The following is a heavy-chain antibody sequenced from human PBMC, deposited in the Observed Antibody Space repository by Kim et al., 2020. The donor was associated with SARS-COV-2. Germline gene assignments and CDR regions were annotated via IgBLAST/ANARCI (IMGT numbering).Heavy chain of an antibody. V-gene: IGHV3-30*18. CDR1: GFTFSSYG. D-gene: IGHD3-10*01. Sequence: GGSLRLSCAASGFTFSSYGMHWVRQAPGKGLEWVAVISYDGSNKYYADSVKGRFTISRDNSKNTLYLQMNSLRAEDTAVYYCGKDGGFTMVQGHFQHWGQGTLVTVSS. CDR3: GKDGGFTMVQGHFQH. CDR2: ISYDGSNK. J-gene: IGHJ1*01.